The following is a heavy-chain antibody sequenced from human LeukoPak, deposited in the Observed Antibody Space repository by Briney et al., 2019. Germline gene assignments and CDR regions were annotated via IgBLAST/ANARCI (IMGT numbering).Heavy chain of an antibody. D-gene: IGHD3-22*01. J-gene: IGHJ3*02. CDR3: ARRATMIVVGGDDAFDI. CDR1: GGSISSSSYY. CDR2: IYYSGST. Sequence: SETLSLTYTVSGGSISSSSYYWGWIRQPPGKGLEWIGSIYYSGSTYYNPSLKSRVTISVDTSKNQFSLKLSSVTAADTAVYYCARRATMIVVGGDDAFDIWGQGTMVTVSS. V-gene: IGHV4-39*01.